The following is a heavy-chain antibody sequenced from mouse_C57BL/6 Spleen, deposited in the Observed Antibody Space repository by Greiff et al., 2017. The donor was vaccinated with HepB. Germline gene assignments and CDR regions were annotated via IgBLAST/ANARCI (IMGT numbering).Heavy chain of an antibody. Sequence: EVHLVESGPELVKPGASVKISCKASGYSFTGYYMNWVKQSPEKSLEWIGEINPSTGGTTYNQKFKAKATLTVDKSSSTAYMQLKSLTSEDSAVYYCAARGYYDYDGGAWFAYWGQGTLVTVSA. D-gene: IGHD2-4*01. J-gene: IGHJ3*01. CDR3: AARGYYDYDGGAWFAY. CDR2: INPSTGGT. CDR1: GYSFTGYY. V-gene: IGHV1-42*01.